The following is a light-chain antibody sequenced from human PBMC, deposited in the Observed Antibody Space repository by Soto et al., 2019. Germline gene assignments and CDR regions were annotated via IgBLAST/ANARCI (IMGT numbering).Light chain of an antibody. CDR2: TAY. J-gene: IGKJ5*01. Sequence: DSRVTHSPCSLSASVADTVTIVCRGIHXVSKYVNSYQQNQGKVPELLFYTAYTLYSGVPSRFSGRGSGTDCTLTISSLEPEEFAVDYCQQGRGITFGQGTRLEI. CDR1: HXVSKY. CDR3: QQGRGIT. V-gene: IGKV1-39*01.